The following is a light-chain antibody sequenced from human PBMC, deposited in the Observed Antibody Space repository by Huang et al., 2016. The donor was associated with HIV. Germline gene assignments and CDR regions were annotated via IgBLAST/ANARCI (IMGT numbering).Light chain of an antibody. CDR3: QQSARTPRT. CDR2: AAS. V-gene: IGKV1-39*01. Sequence: DIQITQSPSSLSASVGDTVIITCRASQNIKRYLNWYQQEPGKAPKILISAASNWQSGVPSTFSGSGSGTDFTLTINSLQPEDSATYYCQQSARTPRTFGQGTKLEI. J-gene: IGKJ2*01. CDR1: QNIKRY.